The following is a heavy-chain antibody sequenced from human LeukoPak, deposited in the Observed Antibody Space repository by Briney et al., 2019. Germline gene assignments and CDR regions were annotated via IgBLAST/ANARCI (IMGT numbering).Heavy chain of an antibody. CDR1: GGSVSSGGYY. Sequence: SETLSLTCSVSGGSVSSGGYYWTWIRQHPGKGLEWIGYIYYSGTYYNPSLKSRVTISVDTSKNQFSLKLSSVTAADTAVYYCARCKDYYVSGSYYKTFDYWGQGTLVTVSS. J-gene: IGHJ4*02. D-gene: IGHD3-10*01. CDR2: IYYSGT. CDR3: ARCKDYYVSGSYYKTFDY. V-gene: IGHV4-61*08.